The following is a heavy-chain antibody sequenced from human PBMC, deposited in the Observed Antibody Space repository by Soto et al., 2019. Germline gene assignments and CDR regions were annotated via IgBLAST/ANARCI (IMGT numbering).Heavy chain of an antibody. CDR3: ARGQRFSDWFDP. D-gene: IGHD3-3*01. CDR1: VGAIGSHY. J-gene: IGHJ5*02. Sequence: ETLSLTCTISVGAIGSHYWTWIRQPAGKGLEWIGRIYGSGSTKYNPSLQSRVTMSLDTSKNQFSLRLESVTAADTAVYYCARGQRFSDWFDPWGQGTLVTVSS. CDR2: IYGSGST. V-gene: IGHV4-4*07.